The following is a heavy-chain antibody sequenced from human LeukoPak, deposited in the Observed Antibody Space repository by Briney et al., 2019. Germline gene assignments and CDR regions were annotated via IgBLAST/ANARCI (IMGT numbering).Heavy chain of an antibody. CDR2: ISSSSSYI. J-gene: IGHJ4*02. Sequence: GGSRSLSCAASGLPFRSNSMTWVRKPPGKGLEWVQSISSSSSYIYYADSVKGRFTISRDNAKNSLYLQMNSLRAEDTAVYYCASRSQIAAADPAYFDYWGQGTLVTVSS. CDR1: GLPFRSNS. V-gene: IGHV3-21*01. D-gene: IGHD6-13*01. CDR3: ASRSQIAAADPAYFDY.